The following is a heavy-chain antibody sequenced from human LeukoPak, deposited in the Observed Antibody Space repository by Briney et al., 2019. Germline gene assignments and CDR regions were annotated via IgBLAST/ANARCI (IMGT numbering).Heavy chain of an antibody. V-gene: IGHV4-59*08. CDR3: ARHEYEPGIGIFGVVTTGAFDI. CDR1: GGSISSYY. D-gene: IGHD3-3*01. CDR2: IYYSGST. J-gene: IGHJ3*02. Sequence: SETLSLTCTVSGGSISSYYWSWIRQPPGKGLEWSGYIYYSGSTNYNPSLKSRVTISVDTSKNQFSLKLSSVTAADTAVYYCARHEYEPGIGIFGVVTTGAFDIWGQGTMVTVSS.